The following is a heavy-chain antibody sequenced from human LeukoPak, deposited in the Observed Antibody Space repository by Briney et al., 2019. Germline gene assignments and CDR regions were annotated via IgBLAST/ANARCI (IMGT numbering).Heavy chain of an antibody. V-gene: IGHV3-74*01. Sequence: GGSLRLSCAASGFTFSSYCMHWVRQPPGKGLVWVSRVNGDGSITTYADSVKGRFTISRDNSKNTLYLQMNSLRAEDTAVYYCAKELRGYSYGLRNNWFDPWGQGTLVTVSS. CDR3: AKELRGYSYGLRNNWFDP. CDR2: VNGDGSIT. D-gene: IGHD5-18*01. J-gene: IGHJ5*02. CDR1: GFTFSSYC.